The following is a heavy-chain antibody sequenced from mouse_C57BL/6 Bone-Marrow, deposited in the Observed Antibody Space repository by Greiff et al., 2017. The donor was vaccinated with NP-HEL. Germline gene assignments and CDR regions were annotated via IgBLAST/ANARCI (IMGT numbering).Heavy chain of an antibody. CDR1: GYTFTSYW. CDR2: IYPGSGST. V-gene: IGHV1-55*01. J-gene: IGHJ4*01. D-gene: IGHD2-4*01. Sequence: QVQLKQPGAELVKPGASVKMSCKASGYTFTSYWITWVKQRPGQGLEWIGDIYPGSGSTNYNEKFKSKATLTVDTSSSTAYMQLSSLTSEDSAVYYCARCNYYDYDDGMDDWGQGTSVTVSS. CDR3: ARCNYYDYDDGMDD.